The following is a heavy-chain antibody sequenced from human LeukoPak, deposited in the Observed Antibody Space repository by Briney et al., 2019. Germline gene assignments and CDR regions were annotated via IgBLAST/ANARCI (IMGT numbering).Heavy chain of an antibody. J-gene: IGHJ4*02. V-gene: IGHV3-72*01. CDR1: GFTLSDHY. Sequence: HPGGSLRLSCAASGFTLSDHYMDWVRQAPGKGLEWVGRTRNKVNSYSTEYAPSVKGRFTISRDDSKHLLYLQMNSVKTEDSDFYYCVSKITTSDYWGQGTLVIVSS. CDR3: VSKITTSDY. D-gene: IGHD3-22*01. CDR2: TRNKVNSYST.